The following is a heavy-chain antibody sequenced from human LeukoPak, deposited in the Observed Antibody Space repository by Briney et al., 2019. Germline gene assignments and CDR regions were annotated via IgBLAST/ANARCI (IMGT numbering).Heavy chain of an antibody. J-gene: IGHJ3*02. CDR1: GFIFSDHY. Sequence: GGSLRLSCAASGFIFSDHYMDWVRQAPGKGLEWVARSRNNRHSFSTEYAASVRGRFSISRDDSKTSLYLQMNSLRAGDTAVYYCARARVQGDAFDIWGQGTMVTVSS. CDR3: ARARVQGDAFDI. CDR2: SRNNRHSFST. V-gene: IGHV3-72*01.